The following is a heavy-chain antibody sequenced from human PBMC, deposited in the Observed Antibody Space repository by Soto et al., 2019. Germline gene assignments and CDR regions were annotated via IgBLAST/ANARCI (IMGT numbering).Heavy chain of an antibody. J-gene: IGHJ5*02. V-gene: IGHV3-11*01. CDR3: ARGAYSSGWYWFDP. D-gene: IGHD6-19*01. Sequence: GGSLRLSCAASGFTFSDYYMAWIRQAPGEGLGWVSYITGNDNTIYYADSVKGRFTISRDNAKNSLSLQMNSLRAEDTAVYYCARGAYSSGWYWFDPWGQGTLVTVSS. CDR1: GFTFSDYY. CDR2: ITGNDNTI.